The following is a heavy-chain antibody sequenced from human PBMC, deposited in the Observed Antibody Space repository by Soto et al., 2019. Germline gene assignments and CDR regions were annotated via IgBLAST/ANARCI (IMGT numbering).Heavy chain of an antibody. V-gene: IGHV4-34*01. CDR2: INHSGST. CDR1: GGSFSGSE. J-gene: IGHJ4*02. Sequence: SQTQSLTCTGYGGSFSGSERIWICESIGKGLEWIGEINHSGSTKYTPSLKTRVTISVDTSKNQFSLKLSSVTAADTAVYYCARGHTRRMTLGRGAAIMGKQLDSWGQGILVTVS. CDR3: ARGHTRRMTLGRGAAIMGKQLDS. D-gene: IGHD3-10*01.